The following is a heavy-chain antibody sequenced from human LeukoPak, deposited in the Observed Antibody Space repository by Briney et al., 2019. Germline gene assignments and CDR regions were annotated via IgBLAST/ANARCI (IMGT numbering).Heavy chain of an antibody. V-gene: IGHV4-4*02. CDR2: IYHSGST. J-gene: IGHJ4*02. CDR1: GGSISSSNW. CDR3: ARMYDYVWGSYRPYYFDY. Sequence: ASETLSLTCAVSGGSISSSNWWSWVRQPPGKGLEWIGEIYHSGSTNYNPSLKSRVTISVDKSKNQFSLKLSSVTAADTAVYYCARMYDYVWGSYRPYYFDYWGQGTLVTVSS. D-gene: IGHD3-16*02.